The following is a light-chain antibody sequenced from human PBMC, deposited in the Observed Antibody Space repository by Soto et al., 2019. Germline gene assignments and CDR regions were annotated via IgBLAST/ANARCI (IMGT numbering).Light chain of an antibody. V-gene: IGKV3-15*01. J-gene: IGKJ5*01. CDR3: QQYNNWLVT. CDR2: GAS. Sequence: EIVLTQSPGTLSLSPGERVTLSCRASQSISTTYLAWYQHKPGQAPRLLIYGASSRATGIPARFSGSGSGTEFTLTISSLQSEDFAVYYCQQYNNWLVTFGQGTRLEIK. CDR1: QSISTTY.